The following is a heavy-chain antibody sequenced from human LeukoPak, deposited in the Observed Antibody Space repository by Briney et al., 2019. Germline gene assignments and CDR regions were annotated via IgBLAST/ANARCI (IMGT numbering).Heavy chain of an antibody. CDR1: GFTFSNAW. V-gene: IGHV3-15*01. J-gene: IGHJ4*02. CDR3: TTDYGDYGN. D-gene: IGHD4-17*01. Sequence: GGSLRLSCAASGFTFSNAWMSWVRQAPGKGLEWVGGIKSKTDGGTTDYAAPVKGRFTISRDDSKNTLYLQMNSLKTEDTAVYYCTTDYGDYGNWGQGTLVTVSS. CDR2: IKSKTDGGTT.